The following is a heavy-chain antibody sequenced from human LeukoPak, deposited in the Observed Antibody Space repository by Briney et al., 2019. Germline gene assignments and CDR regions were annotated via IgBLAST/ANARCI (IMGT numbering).Heavy chain of an antibody. CDR2: IILIVVTI. J-gene: IGHJ6*02. V-gene: IGHV1-69*13. Sequence: SVKVSCKASGGTFSSYAISWVRQAPGQGLEWMGGIILIVVTINYAQKFQGRVTITSDDSTSTAYMELSSLRSEDTAVYYCARADDCSSTSWCQYYYYYDGMDVWGQGTTVTVSS. CDR1: GGTFSSYA. D-gene: IGHD2-2*01. CDR3: ARADDCSSTSWCQYYYYYDGMDV.